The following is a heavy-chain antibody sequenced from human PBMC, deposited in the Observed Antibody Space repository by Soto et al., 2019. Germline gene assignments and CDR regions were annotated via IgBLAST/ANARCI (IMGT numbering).Heavy chain of an antibody. Sequence: GESLKISCATSGFTFSNYGIHWVRQAPGKGLEWVAVKWFFASGGNEYYADSVKGRFAISRDDSKQTAYLEMKSLRAEDTAVYYWGREPYSAARYYLDLWGQGTQVTVSS. D-gene: IGHD1-26*01. V-gene: IGHV3-33*01. CDR1: GFTFSNYG. CDR2: KWFFASGGNE. J-gene: IGHJ4*02. CDR3: GREPYSAARYYLDL.